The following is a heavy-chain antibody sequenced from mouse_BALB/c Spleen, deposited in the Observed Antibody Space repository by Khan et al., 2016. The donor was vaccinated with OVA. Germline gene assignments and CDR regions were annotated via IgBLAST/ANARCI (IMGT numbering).Heavy chain of an antibody. CDR1: GFTFSDYY. J-gene: IGHJ4*01. V-gene: IGHV7-3*02. Sequence: EVELVESGGDLVQPGGSLRLSCATSGFTFSDYYMSWVRQPPGKALEWLGFIRKKANGYTTAYSASVKGRFTISRDTSQSILYRQMNTLRAEDSATYYCARENPIPMDYWGQGTSVTVSS. CDR2: IRKKANGYTT. CDR3: ARENPIPMDY.